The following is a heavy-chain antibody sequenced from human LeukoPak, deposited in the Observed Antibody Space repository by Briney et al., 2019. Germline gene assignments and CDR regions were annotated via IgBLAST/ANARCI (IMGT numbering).Heavy chain of an antibody. CDR3: ARVPYDYVWGSYRSYYFDY. Sequence: ASVKVSCKASGYTFTGYYMHWVRQAPGQGLEWMGRINPNSGGTNYAQKFQGRVTMTRDTSISTAYMELSRLRSDDTAVYYCARVPYDYVWGSYRSYYFDYWGQGTLVTVSS. V-gene: IGHV1-2*06. D-gene: IGHD3-16*02. J-gene: IGHJ4*02. CDR1: GYTFTGYY. CDR2: INPNSGGT.